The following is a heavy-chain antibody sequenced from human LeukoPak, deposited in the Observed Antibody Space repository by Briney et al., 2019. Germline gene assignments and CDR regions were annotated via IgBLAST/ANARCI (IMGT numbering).Heavy chain of an antibody. CDR2: IIPIFGTA. CDR3: ARDLSTIFGVVDQYYYMDV. CDR1: GGTFSSYA. D-gene: IGHD3-3*01. Sequence: SVKVSCKASGGTFSSYAISWVRQAPGQGLEWMGGIIPIFGTANYAQKFQGRVTITADESTSTAYMELSSLRSEDTAVYYCARDLSTIFGVVDQYYYMDVWGKGTTVTVSS. J-gene: IGHJ6*03. V-gene: IGHV1-69*13.